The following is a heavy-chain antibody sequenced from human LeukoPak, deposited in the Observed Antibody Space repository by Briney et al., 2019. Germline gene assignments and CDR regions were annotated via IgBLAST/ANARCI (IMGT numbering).Heavy chain of an antibody. CDR1: RFSFSTYA. V-gene: IGHV3-23*01. CDR2: ISGSGGST. CDR3: AKTLYYDILTGTLFEGD. Sequence: GGSLRLSCAASRFSFSTYAMNWVRQAPGKGLEWVSAISGSGGSTYYADSVKGRFTISRDNSKNTLYLQMNSLRAEDTAVYYCAKTLYYDILTGTLFEGDWGQGTLVTVSS. J-gene: IGHJ4*02. D-gene: IGHD3-9*01.